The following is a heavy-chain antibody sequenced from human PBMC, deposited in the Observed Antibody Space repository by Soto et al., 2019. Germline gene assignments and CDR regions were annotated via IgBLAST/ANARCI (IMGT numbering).Heavy chain of an antibody. D-gene: IGHD6-19*01. CDR3: ARAPGYSSGWHKGDYYYGMDV. Sequence: ASVKVSCKASGYTFTGYYMHWVRQAPGQGLEWMGWINPNSGGTNYAQKFQGWVTMTRDTSISTAYMELSRLRSDDTAVYYCARAPGYSSGWHKGDYYYGMDVWGQGTTVTVSS. CDR2: INPNSGGT. CDR1: GYTFTGYY. V-gene: IGHV1-2*04. J-gene: IGHJ6*02.